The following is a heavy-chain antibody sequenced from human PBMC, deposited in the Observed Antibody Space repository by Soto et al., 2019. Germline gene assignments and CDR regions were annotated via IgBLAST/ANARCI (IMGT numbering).Heavy chain of an antibody. Sequence: QVQLQQWGAGPLRPLETLSLTCGVSGGSFSGYYWSWIRQSPGKGLEWIGEINDRGSINYNPSLKSRVSISVDTSKNHYSLNLRSVTAADTAVYSCARESHDFLTGPPCVWYCDLWGRGTLVTVSS. CDR3: ARESHDFLTGPPCVWYCDL. V-gene: IGHV4-34*01. CDR2: INDRGSI. CDR1: GGSFSGYY. D-gene: IGHD3-9*01. J-gene: IGHJ2*01.